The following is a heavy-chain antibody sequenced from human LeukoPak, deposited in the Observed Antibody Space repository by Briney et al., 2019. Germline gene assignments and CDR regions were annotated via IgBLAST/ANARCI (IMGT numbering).Heavy chain of an antibody. CDR3: AKKAASLGSPQSYLDY. Sequence: GRSLRLSCAASGFTFDDYAMHWVRHAPGKGLEWVSGISWNSGSIGYADSVKGRFTISRDNAKNSLYLQMNSLRAEDTALYYCAKKAASLGSPQSYLDYWGQGTLVTVSS. V-gene: IGHV3-9*01. J-gene: IGHJ4*02. CDR1: GFTFDDYA. CDR2: ISWNSGSI. D-gene: IGHD3-16*01.